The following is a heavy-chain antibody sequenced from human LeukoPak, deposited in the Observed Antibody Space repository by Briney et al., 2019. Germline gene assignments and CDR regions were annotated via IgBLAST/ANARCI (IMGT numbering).Heavy chain of an antibody. CDR1: GFTFSSYS. CDR3: ARASDTAMAN. Sequence: GGSLRLSCAASGFTFSSYSMNWVRQAPGKGLEWVSSISSSSSYIYYADSVKGRFTISRDNSKNTLYLQMNSLRAEDTAVYYCARASDTAMANWGQGTLVTVSS. CDR2: ISSSSSYI. J-gene: IGHJ4*02. V-gene: IGHV3-21*01. D-gene: IGHD5-18*01.